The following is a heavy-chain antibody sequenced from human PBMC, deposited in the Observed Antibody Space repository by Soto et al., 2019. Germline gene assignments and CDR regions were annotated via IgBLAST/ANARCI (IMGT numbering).Heavy chain of an antibody. CDR3: ARDKGGTYYDILTGYPYYYYGMDV. CDR2: ISYDGSNK. J-gene: IGHJ6*02. D-gene: IGHD3-9*01. CDR1: GFTFSSYA. V-gene: IGHV3-30-3*01. Sequence: QVQLVESGGGVVQPGRSLRLSCAASGFTFSSYAMHWVRQAPGKGLEWVAVISYDGSNKYYADSVKGRFTISRGNSKNTLYLQMNSLRAEDTAVYYCARDKGGTYYDILTGYPYYYYGMDVWGQGTTVTVSS.